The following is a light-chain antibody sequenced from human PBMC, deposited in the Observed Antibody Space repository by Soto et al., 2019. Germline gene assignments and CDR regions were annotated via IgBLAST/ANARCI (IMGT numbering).Light chain of an antibody. J-gene: IGLJ1*01. CDR2: DVS. CDR3: SSYTSSNTYV. CDR1: SSDVSAYNY. Sequence: QSALTQPASVSGSPGQLITISCTGTSSDVSAYNYVSWYQQHPGKAPKLMIYDVSNRPSGVSNRFSGSKSGNTASLTISGLQAEDEADCYCSSYTSSNTYVFGTGTRSPS. V-gene: IGLV2-14*03.